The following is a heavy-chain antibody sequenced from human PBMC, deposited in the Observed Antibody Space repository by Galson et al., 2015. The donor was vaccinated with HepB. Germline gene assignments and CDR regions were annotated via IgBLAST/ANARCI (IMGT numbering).Heavy chain of an antibody. D-gene: IGHD6-13*01. V-gene: IGHV1-18*01. CDR3: ARRAIPSSSWYLPVGDAFDI. J-gene: IGHJ3*02. CDR1: GYSFTNHG. Sequence: SVKVSCKASGYSFTNHGISWVRQAPGQGLEWMGWISTYKGKTKYAQKVQGRVTMTTDTTMSTAYLQWSSLRASDTAMYYCARRAIPSSSWYLPVGDAFDIWGQGTTVTVSS. CDR2: ISTYKGKT.